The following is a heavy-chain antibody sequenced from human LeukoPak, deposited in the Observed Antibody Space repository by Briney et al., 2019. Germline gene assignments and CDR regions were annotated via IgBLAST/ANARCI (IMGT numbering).Heavy chain of an antibody. Sequence: GRSLRLSCAASGFTFSSYGMHWVRQAPGKGLEWVAVIWYDGSNKYYADSVKGRFTISRDNSKNTLHLQMNSLRAEDTAVYYCAKNYYGSGSDPHDAFDIWGQGTTVTVSS. CDR1: GFTFSSYG. CDR2: IWYDGSNK. D-gene: IGHD3-10*01. CDR3: AKNYYGSGSDPHDAFDI. J-gene: IGHJ3*02. V-gene: IGHV3-33*06.